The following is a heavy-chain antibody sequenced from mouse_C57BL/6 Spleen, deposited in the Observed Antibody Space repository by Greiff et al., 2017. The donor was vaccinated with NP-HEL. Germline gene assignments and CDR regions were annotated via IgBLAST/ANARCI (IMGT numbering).Heavy chain of an antibody. V-gene: IGHV5-17*01. CDR3: ARYLMDRYYDCYAMDY. CDR2: ISSGSSTI. CDR1: GFTFSDYG. J-gene: IGHJ4*01. Sequence: EVHLVESGGGLVKPGGSLKLSCAASGFTFSDYGMHWVRQAPEKGLEWVAYISSGSSTIYYADTVKGRATITIDNAKNTVFLQLTSLRSEDTAKYYSARYLMDRYYDCYAMDYWGQGTSVTVSS. D-gene: IGHD2-3*01.